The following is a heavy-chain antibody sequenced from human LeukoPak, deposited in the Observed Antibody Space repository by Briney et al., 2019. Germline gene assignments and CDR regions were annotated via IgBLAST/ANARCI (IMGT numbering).Heavy chain of an antibody. J-gene: IGHJ4*02. Sequence: GGSLRLSCAASGNYWMHWVRQAPGKGLVWVSHINGDGSWTTYADSVKGRFTISKDNAKNTVYPQMNNLRAEDTAVYYCVSFYETYWGRGTLVTVSS. D-gene: IGHD2-2*01. CDR3: VSFYETY. CDR1: GNYW. V-gene: IGHV3-74*01. CDR2: INGDGSWT.